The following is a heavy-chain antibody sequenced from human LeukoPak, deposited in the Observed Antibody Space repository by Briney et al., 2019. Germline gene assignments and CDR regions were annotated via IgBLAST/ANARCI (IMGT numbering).Heavy chain of an antibody. J-gene: IGHJ4*02. D-gene: IGHD2-15*01. Sequence: ASVKVSCKASGYTFTDYFMHWVRQAPGQGLEWMGWINPNSGGTNYAHKFQGRVTMTRDTSISTAYMELSRLRSDDTAVYYCARAGAGRESEYCSGGSCYSPDYWGQGTLVTVSS. CDR2: INPNSGGT. V-gene: IGHV1-2*02. CDR1: GYTFTDYF. CDR3: ARAGAGRESEYCSGGSCYSPDY.